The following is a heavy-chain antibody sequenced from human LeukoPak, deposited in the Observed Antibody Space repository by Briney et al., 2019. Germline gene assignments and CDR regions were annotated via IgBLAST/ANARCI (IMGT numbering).Heavy chain of an antibody. V-gene: IGHV3-23*01. Sequence: AGGSLRLSCAASGFTFNTYGTTWFRQAPGKGLEWVSTINNGGQNTHYADSVKGRFTISRDNSRNTLYLQLNSLRAEDTAVYYCAKARWHLADYYYYYMDVWGKGTTVTVSS. D-gene: IGHD5-24*01. CDR2: INNGGQNT. J-gene: IGHJ6*03. CDR1: GFTFNTYG. CDR3: AKARWHLADYYYYYMDV.